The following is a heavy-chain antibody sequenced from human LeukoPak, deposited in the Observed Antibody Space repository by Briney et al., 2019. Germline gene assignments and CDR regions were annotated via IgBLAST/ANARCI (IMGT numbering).Heavy chain of an antibody. J-gene: IGHJ4*02. CDR1: GFTFRSYA. CDR3: AKEGGIAAAGTGEYFDY. CDR2: ISGSGAGT. D-gene: IGHD6-13*01. V-gene: IGHV3-23*01. Sequence: GGSLRLSCAASGFTFRSYALSWVRQAPGKGLEWVSAISGSGAGTYYADSVRGRITISRDNSKNTLYLLMNSLRAEDTAVYYCAKEGGIAAAGTGEYFDYWGQGTRVTVSS.